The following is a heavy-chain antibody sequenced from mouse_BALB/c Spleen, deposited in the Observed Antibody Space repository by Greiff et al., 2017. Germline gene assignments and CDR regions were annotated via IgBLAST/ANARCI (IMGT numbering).Heavy chain of an antibody. Sequence: VQLKESGAELVKPGASVKLSCTASGFNIKDTYMHWVKQRPEQGLEWIGRIDPANGNTKYDPKFQGKATITADTSSNTAYLQLSSLTSEDTAVYYCANSYWYFDVWGAGTTVTVSS. CDR3: ANSYWYFDV. V-gene: IGHV14-3*02. CDR2: IDPANGNT. CDR1: GFNIKDTY. J-gene: IGHJ1*01.